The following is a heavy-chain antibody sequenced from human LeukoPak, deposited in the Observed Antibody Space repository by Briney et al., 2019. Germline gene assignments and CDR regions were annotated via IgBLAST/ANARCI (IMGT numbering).Heavy chain of an antibody. V-gene: IGHV1-2*02. CDR1: GYTFTGYY. D-gene: IGHD3-22*01. J-gene: IGHJ4*02. CDR2: INPNSGGT. Sequence: GASVKVSCKASGYTFTGYYIHWVRQAPGQGLEWMGWINPNSGGTYYAQKFQGRVTMTRDTSISTAYMELSSLRSDDTAVYYCARAGMIVEASAQNDYWGQGTLVTVSS. CDR3: ARAGMIVEASAQNDY.